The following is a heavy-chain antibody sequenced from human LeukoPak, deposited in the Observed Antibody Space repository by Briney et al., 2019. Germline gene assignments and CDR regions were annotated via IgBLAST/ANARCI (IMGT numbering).Heavy chain of an antibody. CDR2: IIPIFGTA. CDR1: GGTFSSYA. J-gene: IGHJ4*02. V-gene: IGHV1-69*13. D-gene: IGHD6-19*01. Sequence: SVTVSCKASGGTFSSYAISWVRQAPGQGLEWMGGIIPIFGTANYAQKFQGRVTITADESTSTAYMELSSLRSEDTAVYYCARVMPGYSSGWFLFDYWGQGTLVTVSS. CDR3: ARVMPGYSSGWFLFDY.